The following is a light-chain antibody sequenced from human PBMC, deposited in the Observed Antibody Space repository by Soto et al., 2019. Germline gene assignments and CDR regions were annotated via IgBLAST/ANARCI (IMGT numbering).Light chain of an antibody. Sequence: DVVMTQSPLSLSVTLGQPASISCKSSQSLVLSNGKTYFFWFHQRPGQSPRRLIYMVSNRDSGVPDRFSGSGSGTDFTLKITRVEADDVGVYYCMQSTHWPHTFGQGTKLEI. CDR2: MVS. CDR1: QSLVLSNGKTY. J-gene: IGKJ2*01. CDR3: MQSTHWPHT. V-gene: IGKV2-30*02.